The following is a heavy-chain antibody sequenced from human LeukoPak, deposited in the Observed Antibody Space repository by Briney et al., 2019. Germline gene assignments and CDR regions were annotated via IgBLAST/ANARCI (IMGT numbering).Heavy chain of an antibody. D-gene: IGHD6-13*01. CDR1: GFTFSSYA. J-gene: IGHJ6*02. CDR2: ISYDGSKK. CDR3: ARDPYSSSWYPYYYYGMDV. Sequence: GGSLRLSCAASGFTFSSYAMHWVRQAPGKGLEWVAVISYDGSKKYYADSVKGRFTISRDNSKNTLYLQMNSLRAEDTAVYYCARDPYSSSWYPYYYYGMDVWGQGTTVTVSS. V-gene: IGHV3-30-3*01.